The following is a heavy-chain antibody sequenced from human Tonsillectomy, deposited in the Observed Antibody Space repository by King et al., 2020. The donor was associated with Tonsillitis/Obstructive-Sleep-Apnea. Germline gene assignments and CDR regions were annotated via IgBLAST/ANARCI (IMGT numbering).Heavy chain of an antibody. J-gene: IGHJ6*02. CDR2: ISSSTNYT. CDR3: ARDGRDRDDYYYYYGMDV. CDR1: GFTFSDYY. Sequence: VQLVESGGGLVKPGGSLRLSCAASGFTFSDYYMSWIRQAPGKGLEWVSFISSSTNYTNYADSVKGRFTISRDNAKSSLYLQMNSLRAEDTAVYYCARDGRDRDDYYYYYGMDVWGQGTTVTVSS. D-gene: IGHD2-15*01. V-gene: IGHV3-11*06.